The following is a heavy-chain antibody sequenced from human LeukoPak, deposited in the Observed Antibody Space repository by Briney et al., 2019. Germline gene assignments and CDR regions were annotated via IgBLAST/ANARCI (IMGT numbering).Heavy chain of an antibody. CDR2: IIPIFHTA. CDR1: GGTFSSYP. CDR3: ARTYYYDSSGYPVQVSDAFDI. J-gene: IGHJ3*02. V-gene: IGHV1-69*13. D-gene: IGHD3-22*01. Sequence: GASVKVSCKASGGTFSSYPISWVRQAPGQGLEWMGGIIPIFHTADYAQKFQGRVTITADESTSTVYMELSRLRSEDTAMYYCARTYYYDSSGYPVQVSDAFDIWGQGTMVTVSS.